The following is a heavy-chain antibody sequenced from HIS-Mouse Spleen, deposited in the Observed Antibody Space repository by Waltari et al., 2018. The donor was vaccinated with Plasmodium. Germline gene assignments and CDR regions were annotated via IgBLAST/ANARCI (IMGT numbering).Heavy chain of an antibody. CDR2: IYYSGST. J-gene: IGHJ3*02. CDR3: ARGPNYYGSGEDAFDI. D-gene: IGHD3-10*01. CDR1: GGSISSGDYY. Sequence: QVQLQESGPGLVKPSQTLSLTCTVSGGSISSGDYYLSLIRQPPGKGLEWIGYIYYSGSTYYNPSLKSRVTISVDTSKNQFSLKLSSVTAADTAVYYCARGPNYYGSGEDAFDIWGQGTMVTVSS. V-gene: IGHV4-30-4*01.